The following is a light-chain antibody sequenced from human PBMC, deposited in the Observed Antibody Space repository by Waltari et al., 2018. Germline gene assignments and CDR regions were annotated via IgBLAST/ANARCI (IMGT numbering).Light chain of an antibody. J-gene: IGLJ2*01. V-gene: IGLV2-23*01. CDR1: SSDVGNYNL. CDR2: EGS. Sequence: QSALTQPASVSGSPGQSITISCTGTSSDVGNYNLVSWYQQHPGKAPQLIICEGSKRPSGVSNRFSGSKFSNTASLTISGLQAEDEADYYCCSYAAYSPVLFGGGTKVTVL. CDR3: CSYAAYSPVL.